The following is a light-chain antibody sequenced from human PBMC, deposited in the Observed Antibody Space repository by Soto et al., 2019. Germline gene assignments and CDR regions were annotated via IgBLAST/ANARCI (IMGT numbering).Light chain of an antibody. CDR3: SSYAGSDYPYV. V-gene: IGLV2-8*01. Sequence: QSVLTQPASACGSPGQSVTIACTGTSKDVGYYNYVSWYQQPPVKAPKLLIYDVSKRPSGVPDRFSGSKSGNTASLTVSGLQAEDEGDYYCSSYAGSDYPYVFGTGTKVTVL. CDR2: DVS. CDR1: SKDVGYYNY. J-gene: IGLJ1*01.